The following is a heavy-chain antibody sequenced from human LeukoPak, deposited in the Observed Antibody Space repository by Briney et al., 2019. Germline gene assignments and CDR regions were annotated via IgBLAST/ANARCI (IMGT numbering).Heavy chain of an antibody. J-gene: IGHJ1*01. Sequence: GGSLRLSCAASGFTFSNAWMSWVRQAPGKGLEWVGHIKSKTDGGTTDYAAPVKGRFTISRDDLKNTLYLQMNSLKTEDTAVYYCIRYGYNLAEYYQHWGQGTLVTVSS. D-gene: IGHD5-24*01. CDR2: IKSKTDGGTT. CDR1: GFTFSNAW. V-gene: IGHV3-15*01. CDR3: IRYGYNLAEYYQH.